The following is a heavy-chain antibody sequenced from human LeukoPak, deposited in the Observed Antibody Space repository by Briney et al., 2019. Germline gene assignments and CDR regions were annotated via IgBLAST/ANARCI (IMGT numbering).Heavy chain of an antibody. CDR1: GFTFSSYA. D-gene: IGHD5-12*01. CDR2: ISYHGSNK. J-gene: IGHJ4*02. V-gene: IGHV3-30-3*01. Sequence: GGSLRLSCAASGFTFSSYAMHWVRQAPGKGLEWVAVISYHGSNKYYADSVKGRFTISRDSSKNTLYLQMNSLRAEDTAVYYCARDRGCIGYDYFDYWGQGTLVTVSS. CDR3: ARDRGCIGYDYFDY.